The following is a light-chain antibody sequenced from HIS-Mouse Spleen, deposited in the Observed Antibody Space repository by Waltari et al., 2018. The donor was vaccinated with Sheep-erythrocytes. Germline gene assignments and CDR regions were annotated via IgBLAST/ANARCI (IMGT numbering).Light chain of an antibody. Sequence: DIQLTQSPSFLSASVGDRVTITCRASQGISSYLAWYQQKPGKAPKLLIYAASTLQSGVPSRFSGSGSGTDFTLKISRVEAEDVGVYYCMQALQTPLTFGQGTKLEIK. CDR1: QGISSY. V-gene: IGKV1-9*01. CDR3: MQALQTPLT. CDR2: AAS. J-gene: IGKJ2*01.